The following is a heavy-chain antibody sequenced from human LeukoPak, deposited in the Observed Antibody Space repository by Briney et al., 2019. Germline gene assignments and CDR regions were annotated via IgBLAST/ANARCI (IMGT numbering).Heavy chain of an antibody. D-gene: IGHD2-2*01. Sequence: GGSLRLSCAASGFTFSSYGMHWVRQAPGKGLEWVAVISYDGSNKYYADSVKGRFTISRDNSKNTLYLQMNSLRAEDTAVYYCARVNLGYCSSTSCGAFDIWGQGTMVTVSS. J-gene: IGHJ3*02. CDR3: ARVNLGYCSSTSCGAFDI. V-gene: IGHV3-30*19. CDR2: ISYDGSNK. CDR1: GFTFSSYG.